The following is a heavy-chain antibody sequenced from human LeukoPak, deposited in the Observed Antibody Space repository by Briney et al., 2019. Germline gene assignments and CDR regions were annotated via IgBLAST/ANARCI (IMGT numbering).Heavy chain of an antibody. CDR2: IYYSGST. D-gene: IGHD3-9*01. V-gene: IGHV4-59*01. Sequence: SETLSLTCTVSGGSISSYYWSWIRQPPGKGLEWIGYIYYSGSTNYNPPLKSRVTISVDTSKNQFSLKLSSVTAADTAVYYCARVEEYYDILTGYSRAGYFDYWGQGTLVTVSS. J-gene: IGHJ4*02. CDR1: GGSISSYY. CDR3: ARVEEYYDILTGYSRAGYFDY.